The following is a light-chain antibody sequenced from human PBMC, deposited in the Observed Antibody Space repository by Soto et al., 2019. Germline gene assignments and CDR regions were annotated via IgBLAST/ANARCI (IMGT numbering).Light chain of an antibody. Sequence: DIQVTQSPSTLSASVGDTVTITCRAGQNIDIYMAWYQRKPGKAPKLLIYKSSSLESGVPSRFSGSGSGTEFTLTISSLQPDDFATYYCQQYGRHWTFGQGTKVEI. CDR3: QQYGRHWT. J-gene: IGKJ1*01. V-gene: IGKV1-5*03. CDR1: QNIDIY. CDR2: KSS.